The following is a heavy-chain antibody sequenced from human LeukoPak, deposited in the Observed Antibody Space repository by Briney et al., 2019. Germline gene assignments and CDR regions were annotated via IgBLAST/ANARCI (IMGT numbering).Heavy chain of an antibody. CDR2: IYHSGST. D-gene: IGHD1-26*01. CDR3: ARAPFPDSGSYRPTVNYFDY. V-gene: IGHV4-30-2*01. J-gene: IGHJ4*02. Sequence: SETLSLTCTVSGGSISSGGYYWSWIRQPPGKGLEWIGYIYHSGSTYYNPSLKSRVTISVDRSKNQFSLKLSSVTAADTAVYYCARAPFPDSGSYRPTVNYFDYWGQGTLVTVSS. CDR1: GGSISSGGYY.